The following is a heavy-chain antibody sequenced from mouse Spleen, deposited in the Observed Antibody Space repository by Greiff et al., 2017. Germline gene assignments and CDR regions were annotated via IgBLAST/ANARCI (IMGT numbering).Heavy chain of an antibody. Sequence: DVMLVESGGGLVKPGGSLKLSCAASGFTFSSYAMSWVRQTPEKRLEWVATISDGGSYTYYPDNVKGRFTISRDNAKNNLYLQMSHLKSEDTAMYYCAREDDVGYFDVWGTGTTVTVSS. J-gene: IGHJ1*03. CDR3: AREDDVGYFDV. D-gene: IGHD2-12*01. CDR2: ISDGGSYT. V-gene: IGHV5-4*01. CDR1: GFTFSSYA.